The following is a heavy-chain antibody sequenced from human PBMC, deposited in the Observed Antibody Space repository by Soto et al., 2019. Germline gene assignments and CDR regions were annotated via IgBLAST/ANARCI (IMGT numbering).Heavy chain of an antibody. CDR3: AHSYYYDSSGYYAFDY. CDR2: ISSSSSTI. D-gene: IGHD3-22*01. CDR1: GFTFSSYS. J-gene: IGHJ4*02. Sequence: GGSLRLSCAASGFTFSSYSMNWVRQAPGKGLEWVSYISSSSSTIYYADSVKGRFTISRDNAKNSLYLQMNSLRDEDTAVYYCAHSYYYDSSGYYAFDYWGQGTLVTVSS. V-gene: IGHV3-48*02.